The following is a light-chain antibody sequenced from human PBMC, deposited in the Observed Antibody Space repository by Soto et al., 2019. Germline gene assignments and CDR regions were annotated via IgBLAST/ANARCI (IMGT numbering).Light chain of an antibody. V-gene: IGKV3-15*01. Sequence: EIVMTPSPATLSVSPGGRATLSCRASQSISDTLAWYQQTPGQAPRLLIHGASTRAPGFPARFSGSGSGTDFTLTISSLQSEDFAVYYCQQYDNWPWTFGQGTKVDIK. CDR1: QSISDT. J-gene: IGKJ1*01. CDR3: QQYDNWPWT. CDR2: GAS.